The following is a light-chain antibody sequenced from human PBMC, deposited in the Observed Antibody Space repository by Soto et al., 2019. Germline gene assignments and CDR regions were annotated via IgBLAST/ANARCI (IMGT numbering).Light chain of an antibody. CDR3: QHYNIYSEA. Sequence: DKQMNQSPSTLSGSVGDRVTITCRASQTISSWLAWYQQKPGKAPKLLIYKASTLKSGVPSRFSGSGSGTEFTLTISSLQPDDFATYYCQHYNIYSEAFGQGAKVDIK. CDR1: QTISSW. J-gene: IGKJ1*01. CDR2: KAS. V-gene: IGKV1-5*03.